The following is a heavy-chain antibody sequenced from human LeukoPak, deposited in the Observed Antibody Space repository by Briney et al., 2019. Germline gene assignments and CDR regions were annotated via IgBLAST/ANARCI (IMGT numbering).Heavy chain of an antibody. D-gene: IGHD2-2*01. J-gene: IGHJ5*02. V-gene: IGHV4-31*03. CDR2: IYYSGST. CDR3: ARILIVVVPAATGGFDP. CDR1: GGSISHGGYY. Sequence: SDTLSLTRTVSGGSISHGGYYSSWIRQPPRKGLEWIGYIYYSGSTYNNLSLKSRVTISVGRSKSQFCVKLSSVTAADTAVYYCARILIVVVPAATGGFDPWGQGTLVTVSS.